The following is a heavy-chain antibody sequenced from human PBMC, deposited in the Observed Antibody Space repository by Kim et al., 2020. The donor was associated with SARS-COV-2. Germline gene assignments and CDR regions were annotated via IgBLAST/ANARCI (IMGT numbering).Heavy chain of an antibody. D-gene: IGHD1-26*01. CDR2: ITSNSINI. Sequence: GGSLRLSFAASGFTFSVYYMRWIRQAPGKGLEWVSYITSNSINIHYADSVRGRFTVSRDNAQNSVYLHMNSLTVEDTAIYYCATHRHHHHSWASFD. J-gene: IGHJ4*01. CDR1: GFTFSVYY. V-gene: IGHV3-11*01. CDR3: ATHRHHHHSWASFD.